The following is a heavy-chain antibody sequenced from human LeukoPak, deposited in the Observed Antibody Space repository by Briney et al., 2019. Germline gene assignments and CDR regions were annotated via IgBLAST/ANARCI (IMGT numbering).Heavy chain of an antibody. CDR1: GVSFRIYL. J-gene: IGHJ4*02. CDR3: ARGGVRRGYYDY. V-gene: IGHV3-7*01. Sequence: GGALRLSRAASGVSFRIYLMKRVPEDPGKGLGWVANINEDGREKYYVDSVRGRFTISRDNAKNSLYLQMNTLRTEDTAIYYCARGGVRRGYYDYWGQGTLVTVSS. D-gene: IGHD1-14*01. CDR2: INEDGREK.